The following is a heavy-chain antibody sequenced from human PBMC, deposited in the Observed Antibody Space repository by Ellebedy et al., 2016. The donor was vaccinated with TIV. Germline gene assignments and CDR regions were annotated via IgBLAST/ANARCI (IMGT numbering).Heavy chain of an antibody. J-gene: IGHJ3*02. CDR1: GFTFSSFA. CDR3: ARDPGGVGPAFDI. D-gene: IGHD3-16*01. Sequence: GEYLKISCSASGFTFSSFAMSWVRQAPGKGLEWVSSISTSGGSTYYADSVKGQFTISRDKSKKTLYLPMNSMRAEDTALYDCARDPGGVGPAFDIWGQGTMVLVAS. CDR2: ISTSGGST. V-gene: IGHV3-23*01.